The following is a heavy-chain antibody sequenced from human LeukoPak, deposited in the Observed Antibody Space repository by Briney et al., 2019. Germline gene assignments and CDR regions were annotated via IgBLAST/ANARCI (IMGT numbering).Heavy chain of an antibody. Sequence: GASVKVSCKASGGTFSSYAISWVRQAPGQGLEWMGGIIPIFGTANYAQKFQGRVTITTDESTSTAYMELSSLRSEDTAVYYCARGRISVAGGYFDYWGQGTLVTVSS. V-gene: IGHV1-69*05. J-gene: IGHJ4*02. D-gene: IGHD6-19*01. CDR2: IIPIFGTA. CDR1: GGTFSSYA. CDR3: ARGRISVAGGYFDY.